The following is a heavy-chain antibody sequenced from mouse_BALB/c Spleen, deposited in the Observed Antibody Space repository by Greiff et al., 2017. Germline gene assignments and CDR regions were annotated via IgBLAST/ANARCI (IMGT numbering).Heavy chain of an antibody. CDR3: ARGGKGYFDY. D-gene: IGHD1-3*01. CDR1: GFTFSSFG. Sequence: EVQLKESGGGLVQPGGSRKLSCAASGFTFSSFGMHWVRQAPEKGLEWVAYISSGSSTIYYADTVKGRFTISRDNPKNTLFLQMTSLRSEDTAMYYCARGGKGYFDYWGQGTTLTVSS. J-gene: IGHJ2*01. V-gene: IGHV5-17*02. CDR2: ISSGSSTI.